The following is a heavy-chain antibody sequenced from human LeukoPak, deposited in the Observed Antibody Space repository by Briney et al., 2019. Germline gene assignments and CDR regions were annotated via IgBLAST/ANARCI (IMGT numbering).Heavy chain of an antibody. D-gene: IGHD4/OR15-4a*01. CDR3: AKDGYAMVSFFDY. J-gene: IGHJ4*02. V-gene: IGHV3-23*01. CDR2: ISGSGGNT. Sequence: GGSLRLSCAASGFTFSSYAMTWVRQAPGKGLEWVSGISGSGGNTYYADSVKGRFTISRDNSKNTPYLQLNSLRAEDTAVYYCAKDGYAMVSFFDYWGQGTLVSVSS. CDR1: GFTFSSYA.